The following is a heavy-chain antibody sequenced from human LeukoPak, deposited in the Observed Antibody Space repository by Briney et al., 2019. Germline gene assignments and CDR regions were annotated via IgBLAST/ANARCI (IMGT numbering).Heavy chain of an antibody. CDR3: AKSPGYSSGFFDY. J-gene: IGHJ4*02. Sequence: GGSLRLSCAASGFTFSDYYMSWIRQAPGKGLEWVSYISSSGSTLYYADSVKGRFTISRDNSKNTLYLQMNSLRAEDTAVYYCAKSPGYSSGFFDYWGQGTLVTVSS. D-gene: IGHD6-19*01. V-gene: IGHV3-11*04. CDR2: ISSSGSTL. CDR1: GFTFSDYY.